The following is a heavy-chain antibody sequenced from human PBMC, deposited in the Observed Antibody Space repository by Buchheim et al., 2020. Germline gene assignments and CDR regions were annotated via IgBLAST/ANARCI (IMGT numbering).Heavy chain of an antibody. J-gene: IGHJ4*02. V-gene: IGHV3-23*01. D-gene: IGHD3-3*01. CDR2: IRDSGGST. Sequence: EVQLLESGGGLVQPGGSLRLSCAASGFTFTSYAMSWVRQAPGKGLEWVSAIRDSGGSTYYADSVEGRFTISRDNTKDTLYLQMYGLRAEDTAIYYCAKRGVPDFWRNYPFDYWGLGTL. CDR3: AKRGVPDFWRNYPFDY. CDR1: GFTFTSYA.